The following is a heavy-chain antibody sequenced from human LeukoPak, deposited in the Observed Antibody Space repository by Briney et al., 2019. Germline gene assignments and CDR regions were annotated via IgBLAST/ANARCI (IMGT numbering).Heavy chain of an antibody. CDR2: IYYSGST. J-gene: IGHJ4*02. D-gene: IGHD3-22*01. V-gene: IGHV4-34*01. CDR3: AREPPLDDSSGGAIDY. CDR1: GGSFSGYY. Sequence: PSETLSLTCAVYGGSFSGYYWSWIRQPPGKGLEWIGSIYYSGSTYYNPSLKSRVTISVDTSKDQFSLKLSSVTAADTAVYYCAREPPLDDSSGGAIDYWGQGTLVTVSS.